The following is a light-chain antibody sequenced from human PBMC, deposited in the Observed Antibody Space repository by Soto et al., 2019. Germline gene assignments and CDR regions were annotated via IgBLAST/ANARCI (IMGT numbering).Light chain of an antibody. Sequence: DIQMTQSPSTLSASVGDRVTITCRASESISTWLAWYQQKPGKSPRLVIYGASNLERGVPSRFSGSGSGTEFTLTISSLQPDDFSTYYCQHYNTYPWTFGQGTKVEIK. CDR3: QHYNTYPWT. CDR1: ESISTW. CDR2: GAS. J-gene: IGKJ1*01. V-gene: IGKV1-5*01.